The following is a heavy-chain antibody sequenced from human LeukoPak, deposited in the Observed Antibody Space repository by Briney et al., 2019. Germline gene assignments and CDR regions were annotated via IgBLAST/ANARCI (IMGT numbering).Heavy chain of an antibody. D-gene: IGHD3-10*01. CDR1: GGTFSSYA. CDR2: IIPIFGTA. J-gene: IGHJ5*02. V-gene: IGHV1-69*13. Sequence: ASVKVSCKASGGTFSSYAISWVRQAPGQRLEWMGGIIPIFGTANYAQKFQGRVTITADESTSTAYMELSSLRSEDTAVYYCARVYGSGSPMGHNWFDPWGQGTLVTVSS. CDR3: ARVYGSGSPMGHNWFDP.